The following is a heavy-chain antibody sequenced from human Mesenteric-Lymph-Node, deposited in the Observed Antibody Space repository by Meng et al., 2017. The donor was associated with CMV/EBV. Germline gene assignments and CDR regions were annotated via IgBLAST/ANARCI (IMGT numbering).Heavy chain of an antibody. V-gene: IGHV3-30*04. D-gene: IGHD3-3*01. Sequence: GESLKISCAASGFTFSSYAMHWVRQAPGKGLEWVAVISYDGSNKYYADSVKGRFTISRDNSKNTLYLQMNSLRAEDTAVYYCARGSTYYDFWSGYYTFDYWGQGTLVTVSS. CDR2: ISYDGSNK. CDR3: ARGSTYYDFWSGYYTFDY. J-gene: IGHJ4*02. CDR1: GFTFSSYA.